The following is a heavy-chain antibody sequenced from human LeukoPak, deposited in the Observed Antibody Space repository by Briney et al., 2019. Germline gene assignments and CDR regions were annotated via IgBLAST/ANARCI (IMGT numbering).Heavy chain of an antibody. V-gene: IGHV1-8*01. CDR2: MNPNSGGT. D-gene: IGHD4-11*01. CDR1: GYTLTSYD. Sequence: ASVKVYCKASGYTLTSYDINWVRQATGQGLEWMGWMNPNSGGTGYAQKFQGRVTMTRDTSISTAYMELSSLRSDDTAVYYCARTHHDYTNGNWFDPWGQGTLVTVSS. J-gene: IGHJ5*02. CDR3: ARTHHDYTNGNWFDP.